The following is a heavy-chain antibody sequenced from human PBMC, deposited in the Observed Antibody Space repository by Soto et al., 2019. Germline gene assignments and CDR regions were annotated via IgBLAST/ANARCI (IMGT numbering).Heavy chain of an antibody. D-gene: IGHD3-3*01. CDR2: INNGNGDT. Sequence: VASVKVSCKASGYRLRMYALHWVRQAPGQRLEWMAWINNGNGDTIHSQKFQGRVIITRDTSANTVYMELRSLTSEDTAVYYCARPGVAYDAFDIWGQGTMVTVSS. V-gene: IGHV1-3*04. CDR1: GYRLRMYA. J-gene: IGHJ3*02. CDR3: ARPGVAYDAFDI.